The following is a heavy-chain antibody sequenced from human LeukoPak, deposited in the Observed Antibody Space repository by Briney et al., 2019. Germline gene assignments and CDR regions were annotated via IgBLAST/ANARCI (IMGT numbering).Heavy chain of an antibody. CDR1: GFTFTKAW. Sequence: GGSLRLSCAASGFTFTKAWMSWVRQAPGKGLEWVGRIKSRTDGGTTDYAAPVKGRFTISRDDSKNTLSLQMNSLKTEDTAVYYCTTITMIREHEDYWAQGTLVTVSS. D-gene: IGHD3-10*01. J-gene: IGHJ4*02. CDR2: IKSRTDGGTT. V-gene: IGHV3-15*01. CDR3: TTITMIREHEDY.